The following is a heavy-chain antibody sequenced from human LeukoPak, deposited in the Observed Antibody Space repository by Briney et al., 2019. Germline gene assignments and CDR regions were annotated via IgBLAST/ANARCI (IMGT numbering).Heavy chain of an antibody. CDR1: GYTFTGYY. J-gene: IGHJ4*02. CDR2: INPNSGGT. Sequence: ASVKVSCKASGYTFTGYYMHWVRQAPGQGLEWMGWINPNSGGTNYAQKFQGRVTMTRDTSISTAYMELSRLRSDDTAVYYCARDKPTYYYDSSGYYLDYWGQGTLVTVSS. CDR3: ARDKPTYYYDSSGYYLDY. V-gene: IGHV1-2*02. D-gene: IGHD3-22*01.